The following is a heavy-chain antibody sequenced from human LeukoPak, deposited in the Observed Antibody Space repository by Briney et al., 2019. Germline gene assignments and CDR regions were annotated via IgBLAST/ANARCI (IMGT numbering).Heavy chain of an antibody. CDR1: GFTFSDYY. J-gene: IGHJ4*02. V-gene: IGHV3-11*04. CDR2: ISSSGSTI. Sequence: PGGSLRLSCAASGFTFSDYYMSWIRQAPGKGLEWVSYISSSGSTIYYADSVKGRFTISRDNAKNSLYLQMNSLRTDDTAVYYCARDPSSSGNYYVFDYWGQGTLVTVSS. D-gene: IGHD1-26*01. CDR3: ARDPSSSGNYYVFDY.